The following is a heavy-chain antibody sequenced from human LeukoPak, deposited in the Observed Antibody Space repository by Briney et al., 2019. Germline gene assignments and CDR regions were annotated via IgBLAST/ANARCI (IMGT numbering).Heavy chain of an antibody. Sequence: SETLSLTCTVSGGSISSSYWSWVRQPPGKGLEWIGYIDNSGSTNYNPSLKSRVTISLDTPKSQFSLKLSSVTAADTAVYYCARSGDGYNTRLAWFDPWGQGTLVTVSS. CDR2: IDNSGST. V-gene: IGHV4-59*01. CDR1: GGSISSSY. D-gene: IGHD5-24*01. CDR3: ARSGDGYNTRLAWFDP. J-gene: IGHJ5*02.